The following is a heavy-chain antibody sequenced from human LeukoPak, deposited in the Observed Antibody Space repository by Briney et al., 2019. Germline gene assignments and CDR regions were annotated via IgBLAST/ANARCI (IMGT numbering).Heavy chain of an antibody. CDR1: GFTFSSYG. V-gene: IGHV3-30*02. CDR2: IRYDGSNK. Sequence: GGSLRLSCAASGFTFSSYGMHWVRQAPGKGLEWVAFIRYDGSNKYYADSVKGRFTISRDNSKNTLYLQMNSLRAEDTAVYYCARVLRYFDWLPYFDYWGQGTLVTVSS. D-gene: IGHD3-9*01. J-gene: IGHJ4*02. CDR3: ARVLRYFDWLPYFDY.